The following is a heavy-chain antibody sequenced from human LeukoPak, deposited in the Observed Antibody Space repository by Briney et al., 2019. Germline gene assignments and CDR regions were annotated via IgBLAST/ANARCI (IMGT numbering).Heavy chain of an antibody. V-gene: IGHV1-2*06. CDR1: GYTFTSYY. CDR2: INPNSGGT. J-gene: IGHJ5*02. D-gene: IGHD1-26*01. CDR3: ARDSSGSYNWFDP. Sequence: VASVKVSCKASGYTFTSYYMHWVRQAPGQGLEWMGRINPNSGGTNYAQKFQGRVTMTRDTSISTAYMELSRLRSDDTAVYYCARDSSGSYNWFDPWGQGTLVTVSS.